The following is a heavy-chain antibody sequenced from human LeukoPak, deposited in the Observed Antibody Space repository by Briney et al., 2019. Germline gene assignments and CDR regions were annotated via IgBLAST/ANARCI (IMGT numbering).Heavy chain of an antibody. J-gene: IGHJ4*02. Sequence: SATLSLTCTVSGGSISSSSYYWGWIRQPPGKGLEWIGSIYYSGNTYYNASLKSQVSISIDTSKNQFSLRLTSVTAADTAVYYCARQTGSGLFILPGGQGTLVTVSS. CDR3: ARQTGSGLFILP. D-gene: IGHD3/OR15-3a*01. CDR2: IYYSGNT. CDR1: GGSISSSSYY. V-gene: IGHV4-39*01.